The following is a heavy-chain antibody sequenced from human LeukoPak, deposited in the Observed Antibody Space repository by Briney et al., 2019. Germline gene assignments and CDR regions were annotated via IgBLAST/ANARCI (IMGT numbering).Heavy chain of an antibody. CDR3: ARDPFGYGDYFDY. CDR1: GGTFSSYA. CDR2: IIPIFGTA. V-gene: IGHV1-69*06. Sequence: EASVKVSCKASGGTFSSYAISWVRQAPGQGLEWMGGIIPIFGTANYAQKFQGRVAITADKSTSTAYMELSSLRSEDTAVYYCARDPFGYGDYFDYWGQGTLVTVSS. D-gene: IGHD4-17*01. J-gene: IGHJ4*02.